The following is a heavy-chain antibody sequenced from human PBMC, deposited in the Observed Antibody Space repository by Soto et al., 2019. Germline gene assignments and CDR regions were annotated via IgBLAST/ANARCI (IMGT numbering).Heavy chain of an antibody. D-gene: IGHD3-10*01. Sequence: GGSLRLSCAASGFTFSSYAMSWVRQAPGKGLEWVSAISGSGGSTYYADSVKGRFTISRDNSKNTLYLQMNSLRAEDTAVYYCAKDDRITMVRGVPGYFDYRGQGTLVTVSS. J-gene: IGHJ4*02. CDR2: ISGSGGST. CDR3: AKDDRITMVRGVPGYFDY. V-gene: IGHV3-23*01. CDR1: GFTFSSYA.